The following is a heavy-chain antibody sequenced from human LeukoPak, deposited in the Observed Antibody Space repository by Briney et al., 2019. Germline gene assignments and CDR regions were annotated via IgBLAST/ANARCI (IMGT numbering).Heavy chain of an antibody. J-gene: IGHJ4*02. CDR2: IYWDDDK. CDR3: AHRLGISGSYYGIDFDY. V-gene: IGHV2-5*02. CDR1: GFSLSTSGVG. D-gene: IGHD1-26*01. Sequence: VSGPTLVNPTQTLTLTCTFSGFSLSTSGVGVGWIRQPPGKALEWLALIYWDDDKRYSPSLKSRLTITKDTSRNQVVLTMTNMDPVDTATYYCAHRLGISGSYYGIDFDYWGQGTLVTVSS.